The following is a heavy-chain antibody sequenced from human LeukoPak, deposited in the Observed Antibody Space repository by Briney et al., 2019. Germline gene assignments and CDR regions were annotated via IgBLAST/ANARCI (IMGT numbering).Heavy chain of an antibody. V-gene: IGHV3-21*01. CDR1: GFTFSSYS. J-gene: IGHJ4*02. CDR2: ISSSSSYI. Sequence: GGSLRLSCAASGFTFSSYSMNWVRQAPEKGLEWVSSISSSSSYIYYADSVKGRFTISRDNAKNSLYLQMNSLRAEDTAVYYCARGFDSSGYYPGENSFDYWGQGTLVTVSS. D-gene: IGHD3-22*01. CDR3: ARGFDSSGYYPGENSFDY.